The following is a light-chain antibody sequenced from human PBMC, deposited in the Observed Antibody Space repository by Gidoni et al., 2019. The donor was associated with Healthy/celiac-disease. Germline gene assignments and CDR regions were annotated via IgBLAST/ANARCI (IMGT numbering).Light chain of an antibody. J-gene: IGLJ2*01. V-gene: IGLV6-57*03. Sequence: NFMLPQPPSVSDSPGKTVTISCTRSSGSIASNYVQWYQQRPGSAPTTVIYEDNQRPSGVPDRFSGSIDSSSNSASLTISGLKTEDEADYYCQSYDSSNNVVFGGGTKLTVL. CDR3: QSYDSSNNVV. CDR2: EDN. CDR1: SGSIASNY.